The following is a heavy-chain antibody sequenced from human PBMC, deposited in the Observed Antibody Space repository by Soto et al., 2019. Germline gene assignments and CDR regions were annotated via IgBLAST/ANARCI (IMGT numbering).Heavy chain of an antibody. CDR3: ARDRMGYGSGSYGPHYYYYYGMDV. J-gene: IGHJ6*02. D-gene: IGHD3-10*01. CDR2: IYYSGST. Sequence: PSETLSLTCTVSGGSISSGDYYWSWIRQPPGKGLEWIGYIYYSGSTYYNPPLKSRVTISVDTSKNQFSLKLSSVTAADTAVYYCARDRMGYGSGSYGPHYYYYYGMDVWGQGTTVTVSS. CDR1: GGSISSGDYY. V-gene: IGHV4-30-4*01.